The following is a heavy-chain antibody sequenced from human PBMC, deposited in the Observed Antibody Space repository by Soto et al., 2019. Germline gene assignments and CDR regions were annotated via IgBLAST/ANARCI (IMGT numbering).Heavy chain of an antibody. V-gene: IGHV5-10-1*01. Sequence: PGESLKISCKGSGYSFTSYWISWVRQMPGKGLEWMGRIDPSDSYTNYSPSFQGHVTISADKSISTAYLQWSSLKASDTAMYYCARLRQKRYYYYYGMDVWGQGTTVTVSS. D-gene: IGHD3-10*01. J-gene: IGHJ6*02. CDR3: ARLRQKRYYYYYGMDV. CDR2: IDPSDSYT. CDR1: GYSFTSYW.